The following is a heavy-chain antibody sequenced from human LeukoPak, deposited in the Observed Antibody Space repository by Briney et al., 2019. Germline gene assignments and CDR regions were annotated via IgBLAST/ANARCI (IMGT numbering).Heavy chain of an antibody. D-gene: IGHD6-19*01. Sequence: SETLSLTCTVSDGSISSYYWSWIRLPPGKGLEYIGYVSYSGTTNYNPSLKSRLTISVDTSKNQISLRLSSVIAADTAVYYCARFRSAVAGTYNYYYLDVWGKGTTVTVSS. CDR2: VSYSGTT. CDR1: DGSISSYY. V-gene: IGHV4-59*01. J-gene: IGHJ6*03. CDR3: ARFRSAVAGTYNYYYLDV.